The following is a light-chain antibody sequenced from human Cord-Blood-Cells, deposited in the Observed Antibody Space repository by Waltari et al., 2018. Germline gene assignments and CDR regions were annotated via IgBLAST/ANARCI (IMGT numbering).Light chain of an antibody. Sequence: AIRMTQSPSSLSASTGDRVTITCRASQGISSYLAWYQQKPGKAPKLLIYAASTLQSGVPSRFSGSGSWTDFTLTISCLQSEDFATYYCQQYYSYPTFGQGTKVEIK. CDR2: AAS. V-gene: IGKV1-8*01. CDR3: QQYYSYPT. CDR1: QGISSY. J-gene: IGKJ1*01.